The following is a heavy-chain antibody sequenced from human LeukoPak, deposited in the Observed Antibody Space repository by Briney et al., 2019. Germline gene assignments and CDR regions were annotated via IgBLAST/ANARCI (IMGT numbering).Heavy chain of an antibody. V-gene: IGHV3-23*01. Sequence: SGGSLRLSCAASGFTFSSYAMSWVRQAPGKGLEWVSAISGSGGSTYYADSVKGRFTISRDNSKNTLYLQMNSLRAEDTAVYYCAKDSRGLFRSDYWGQGTLVTVSS. CDR3: AKDSRGLFRSDY. CDR1: GFTFSSYA. J-gene: IGHJ4*02. CDR2: ISGSGGST. D-gene: IGHD3/OR15-3a*01.